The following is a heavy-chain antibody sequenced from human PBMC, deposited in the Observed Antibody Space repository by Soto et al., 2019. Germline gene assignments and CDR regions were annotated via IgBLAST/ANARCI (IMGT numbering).Heavy chain of an antibody. CDR3: ARDYYDRSRNAFDI. J-gene: IGHJ3*02. V-gene: IGHV4-30-4*01. CDR1: GDSISSGDYC. Sequence: SETLSLTCTVSGDSISSGDYCWSWIRQPPGKGLEWIGYIHYSGITYYNPSLKSRLSISVDRSKSQISLKVRSVTAADTAVYYCARDYYDRSRNAFDIWGRGTMVTVSS. CDR2: IHYSGIT. D-gene: IGHD3-22*01.